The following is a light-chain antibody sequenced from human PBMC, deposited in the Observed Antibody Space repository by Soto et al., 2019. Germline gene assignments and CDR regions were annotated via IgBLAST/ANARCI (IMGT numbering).Light chain of an antibody. CDR1: QSINSW. V-gene: IGKV1-5*03. CDR2: KAS. CDR3: QQYDSYPRT. J-gene: IGKJ1*01. Sequence: DIQMTQSPSTLSASVGDRVTITCRASQSINSWLAWYQQKPGKAPKLLIYKASTLESGVPSRFSGSGSGTEFTLTISCLQPEDFATYYCQQYDSYPRTFGQGTKVEIK.